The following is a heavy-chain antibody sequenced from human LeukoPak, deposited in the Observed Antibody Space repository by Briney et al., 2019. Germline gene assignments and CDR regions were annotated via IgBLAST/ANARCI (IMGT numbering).Heavy chain of an antibody. Sequence: ASVKVSCKASGYTFSSYAISWVRQAPGQGLEWMGRIIPILGIANYAQKFQGRVTITADKSTSTAYMELSSLRSEDTAVYYCARGAFGVVTGYYYYGMDVWGQGTTVTVSS. V-gene: IGHV1-69*04. D-gene: IGHD3-3*01. CDR2: IIPILGIA. CDR1: GYTFSSYA. J-gene: IGHJ6*02. CDR3: ARGAFGVVTGYYYYGMDV.